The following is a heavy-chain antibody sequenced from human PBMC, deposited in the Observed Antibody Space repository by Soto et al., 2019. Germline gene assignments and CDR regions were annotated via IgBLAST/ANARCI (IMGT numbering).Heavy chain of an antibody. J-gene: IGHJ4*02. CDR2: LFYTGST. Sequence: SETLSLTCTVSGGSISRNIYYWGWIRQPSGKGLEWIGSLFYTGSTYYNPSLKSRVTISVDTSKNQFSLKLTSVTAADTAVYYCAGDGGSPNWFKYWGQGTLVTVSS. V-gene: IGHV4-39*02. CDR3: AGDGGSPNWFKY. D-gene: IGHD2-15*01. CDR1: GGSISRNIYY.